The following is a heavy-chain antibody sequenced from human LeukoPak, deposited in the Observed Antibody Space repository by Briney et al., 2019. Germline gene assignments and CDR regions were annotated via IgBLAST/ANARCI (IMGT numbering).Heavy chain of an antibody. V-gene: IGHV1-69*05. Sequence: ASVKVSCKASGYTFSSYAISWVRQAPGQGLEWMGGIIPIFGTANYAQKFQGRVTITTDESTSTAYMELSSLRSEDTAVYYCARGRGVYYYDSSGYYDAFDIWGQGTMVTVSS. CDR3: ARGRGVYYYDSSGYYDAFDI. CDR1: GYTFSSYA. J-gene: IGHJ3*02. CDR2: IIPIFGTA. D-gene: IGHD3-22*01.